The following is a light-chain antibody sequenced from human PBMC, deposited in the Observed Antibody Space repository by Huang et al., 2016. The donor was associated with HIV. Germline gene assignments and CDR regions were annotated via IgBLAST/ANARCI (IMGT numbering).Light chain of an antibody. V-gene: IGKV3-20*01. CDR3: QQYGGSPLT. Sequence: EIVLTQSPGPLSLSPGERATLSCRASQSITTNYLAWYQQKPGQAPRLLIYAASSRATGIPNRFSGRGSGTDFTLTINRLEPEDFVVYYCQQYGGSPLTFGGGTKVEIK. J-gene: IGKJ4*01. CDR1: QSITTNY. CDR2: AAS.